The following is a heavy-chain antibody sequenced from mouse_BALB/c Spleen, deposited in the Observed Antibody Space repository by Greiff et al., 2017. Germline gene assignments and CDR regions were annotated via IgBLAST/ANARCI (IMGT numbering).Heavy chain of an antibody. J-gene: IGHJ4*01. V-gene: IGHV5-6*01. CDR1: GFTFSSYG. Sequence: EVQLVESGGDLVKPGGSLKLSCAASGFTFSSYGMSWVRQTPDKRLEWVATISSGGSYTYYPDSVKGRFTISRDNAKNTLYLQMSSLKSEDTAMYYCARQGVVDAMDYWGQGTSVTVSS. D-gene: IGHD1-1*01. CDR3: ARQGVVDAMDY. CDR2: ISSGGSYT.